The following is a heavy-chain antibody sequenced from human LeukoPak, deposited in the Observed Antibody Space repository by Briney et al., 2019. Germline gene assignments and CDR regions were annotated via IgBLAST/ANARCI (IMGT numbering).Heavy chain of an antibody. CDR3: ARGSANDFWSGYRDEPFDY. V-gene: IGHV4-39*07. Sequence: PSETLSLTCTVSGGSISSTNYYWAWIRQPPGKGLDWFGSIYYSGITYYNPSLKSRVTISVDTSKKQFSLKLSSVTAADTAVYYCARGSANDFWSGYRDEPFDYWGQGTLVTVSS. J-gene: IGHJ4*02. CDR2: IYYSGIT. CDR1: GGSISSTNYY. D-gene: IGHD3-3*01.